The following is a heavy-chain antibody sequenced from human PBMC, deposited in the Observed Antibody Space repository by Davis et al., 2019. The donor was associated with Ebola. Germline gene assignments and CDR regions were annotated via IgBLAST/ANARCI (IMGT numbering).Heavy chain of an antibody. CDR1: GFTFSSYA. Sequence: GESLKISCTASGFTFSSYAMSWVRQAPGKGLEWVSAISGSGGSTYYADSVKGRFTISRDNSKNTLYLQMNSLRAEDTAVYYCARDRHIAVAGNPRRMGMDVWGQGTTVTVSS. V-gene: IGHV3-23*01. CDR2: ISGSGGST. CDR3: ARDRHIAVAGNPRRMGMDV. J-gene: IGHJ6*02. D-gene: IGHD6-19*01.